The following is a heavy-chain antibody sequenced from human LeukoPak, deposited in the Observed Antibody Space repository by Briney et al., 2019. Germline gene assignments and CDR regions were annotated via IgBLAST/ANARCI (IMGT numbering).Heavy chain of an antibody. J-gene: IGHJ4*02. V-gene: IGHV3-21*01. CDR2: ISSSSSYI. Sequence: GGSLRLSCAASGFIFSSYTMNWVRQAPGKGLEWVSSISSSSSYIYFVDPVKGRFTISRDNAKNSLYLQMNSLRAEDTAVYYCAKERKLLPFDCWGQGTLVTVSS. D-gene: IGHD4-23*01. CDR3: AKERKLLPFDC. CDR1: GFIFSSYT.